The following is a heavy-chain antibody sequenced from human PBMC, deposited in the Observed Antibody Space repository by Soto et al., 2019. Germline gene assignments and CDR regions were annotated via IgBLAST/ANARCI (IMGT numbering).Heavy chain of an antibody. CDR1: GFTFSSYW. Sequence: GGSLRLSCAASGFTFSSYWMSWVRQAPGKGLEWVANIKQDGSEKYYVDSVKGRFTTSRDNAKNLLYLQMNSLRAEDTAVYYCARDRGVVIMDYWGQGTLVTVSS. CDR3: ARDRGVVIMDY. CDR2: IKQDGSEK. V-gene: IGHV3-7*01. J-gene: IGHJ4*02. D-gene: IGHD3-3*01.